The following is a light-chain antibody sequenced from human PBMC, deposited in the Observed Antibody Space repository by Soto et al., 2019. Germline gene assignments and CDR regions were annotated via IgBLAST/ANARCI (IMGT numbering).Light chain of an antibody. Sequence: DIQMTQSPSTLSASVGDRVTITCRASQSINTWLAWYQQKTGTAPKLLIYGASCLESGVPSRFSGSGSGTEFTLTISSLHPDDFATYYGHQHKTYFRTFGQGTKVEIK. CDR2: GAS. J-gene: IGKJ1*01. CDR1: QSINTW. CDR3: HQHKTYFRT. V-gene: IGKV1-5*03.